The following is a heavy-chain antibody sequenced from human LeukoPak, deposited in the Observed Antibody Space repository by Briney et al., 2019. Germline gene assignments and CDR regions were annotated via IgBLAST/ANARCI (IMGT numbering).Heavy chain of an antibody. Sequence: PGGSLRLSCAASGFTFSSYAMHWVRQAPGKGLEWVAVISYDGSNKYYADSVKGRFTISRDNSKNTLYLQMNSLRAEDTAVYYCAREGEAGWLQSGGFDYWGQGTLATVSS. V-gene: IGHV3-30*01. J-gene: IGHJ4*02. CDR2: ISYDGSNK. CDR1: GFTFSSYA. D-gene: IGHD5-24*01. CDR3: AREGEAGWLQSGGFDY.